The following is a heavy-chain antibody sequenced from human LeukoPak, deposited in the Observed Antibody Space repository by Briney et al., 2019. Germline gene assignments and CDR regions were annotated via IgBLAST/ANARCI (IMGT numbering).Heavy chain of an antibody. CDR2: IGSSSNYI. CDR3: ARDYYDSSGYYLKYFQH. J-gene: IGHJ1*01. CDR1: GFTFSNYA. D-gene: IGHD3-22*01. Sequence: PGGSLRLSCAASGFTFSNYAMHWARQAPGKGLEWVSCIGSSSNYIYYGDSVKGRFTISRDNAKNSLYLQMNSLRAEDTAVYYCARDYYDSSGYYLKYFQHWGQGTLVTVSS. V-gene: IGHV3-21*01.